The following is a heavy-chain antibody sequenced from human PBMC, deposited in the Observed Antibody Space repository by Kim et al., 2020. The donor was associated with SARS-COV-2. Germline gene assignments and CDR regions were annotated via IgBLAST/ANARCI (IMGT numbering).Heavy chain of an antibody. J-gene: IGHJ1*01. CDR3: ARDSTAHVPAAMRPLFD. V-gene: IGHV7-4-1*02. Sequence: ASVKVSCKASGYTFSSYAMNWVRQAPGQGLEWMGCINTNTGNPTYAQGFTGRFVFSLDTSVNTAYLEISSLKAEDTAVYYFARDSTAHVPAAMRPLFDWG. CDR2: INTNTGNP. CDR1: GYTFSSYA. D-gene: IGHD2-2*01.